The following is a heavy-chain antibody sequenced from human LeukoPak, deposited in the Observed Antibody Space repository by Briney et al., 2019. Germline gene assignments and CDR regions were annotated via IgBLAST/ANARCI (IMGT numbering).Heavy chain of an antibody. J-gene: IGHJ3*02. CDR1: GGSISSYY. V-gene: IGHV4-59*12. CDR3: ARDYGGNLGGAFDI. CDR2: IYHSGST. Sequence: SETLSLTCTVSGGSISSYYWSWIRQPPGKGLEWIGYIYHSGSTYYNPSLKSRVTISVDTSKNQFSLKLSSVTAADTAVYYCARDYGGNLGGAFDIWGQGTMVTVSS. D-gene: IGHD4-23*01.